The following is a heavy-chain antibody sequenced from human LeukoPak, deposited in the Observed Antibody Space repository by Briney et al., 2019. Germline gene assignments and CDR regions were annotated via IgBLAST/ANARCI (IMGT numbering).Heavy chain of an antibody. CDR1: GLTFSSYG. D-gene: IGHD2-15*01. J-gene: IGHJ4*02. Sequence: GRSLRLSCAASGLTFSSYGMHWVRQAPGKGLGSVAVISYDGSIKYYADSVKGRFAISRDNSKNTLYLQMNSLRAEDTAVYYCAKDHIVVVVAATPDYWGQRTLVSVSS. CDR3: AKDHIVVVVAATPDY. CDR2: ISYDGSIK. V-gene: IGHV3-30*18.